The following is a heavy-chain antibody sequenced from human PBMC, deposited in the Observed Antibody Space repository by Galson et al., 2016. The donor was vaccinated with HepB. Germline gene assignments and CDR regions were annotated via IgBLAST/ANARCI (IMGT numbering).Heavy chain of an antibody. D-gene: IGHD6-19*01. J-gene: IGHJ4*02. CDR3: ARQGDSGWSPLDS. CDR1: GYSFTSYW. CDR2: IYPGDSDT. V-gene: IGHV5-51*01. Sequence: SGAEVKKPGESLKISCKTFGYSFTSYWIGWVRQMPGKGLEWMGIIYPGDSDTRYSPSFQVQVTISADRSISTAYLQWSSLKASDTAMYYCARQGDSGWSPLDSWGQGTLVTVSS.